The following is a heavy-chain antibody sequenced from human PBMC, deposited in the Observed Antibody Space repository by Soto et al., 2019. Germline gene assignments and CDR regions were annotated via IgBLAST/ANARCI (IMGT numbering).Heavy chain of an antibody. CDR1: GFTFSSYA. CDR3: AKGSVGATIHDEYYFDY. V-gene: IGHV3-23*01. Sequence: EVQLLESGGGLVQPGGSLRLSCAASGFTFSSYAMSWVGQAPGKGLEWVSAISGSGGSTYYADSVKGRFTISRDNSKNTLYLQMNSLRAEDTAVYYCAKGSVGATIHDEYYFDYWGQGTLVTVSS. J-gene: IGHJ4*02. D-gene: IGHD1-26*01. CDR2: ISGSGGST.